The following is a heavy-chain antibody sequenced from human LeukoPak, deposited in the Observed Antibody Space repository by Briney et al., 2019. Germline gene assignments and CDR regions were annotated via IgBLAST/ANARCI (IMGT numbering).Heavy chain of an antibody. CDR3: AWGDAYCSGDCFSD. CDR1: GFTFSAHR. Sequence: GGSLRLSCAASGFTFSAHRMDWIRQAPGKGLEWIGRSGNKDTSYITHYAASVRDRFTISRDESKNSVYLQMNSLKTEDTAVYYCAWGDAYCSGDCFSDWGQGTLVTVSA. CDR2: SGNKDTSYIT. V-gene: IGHV3-72*01. J-gene: IGHJ4*02. D-gene: IGHD2-21*02.